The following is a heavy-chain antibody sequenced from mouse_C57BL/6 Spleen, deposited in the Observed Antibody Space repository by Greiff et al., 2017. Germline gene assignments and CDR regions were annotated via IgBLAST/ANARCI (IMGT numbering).Heavy chain of an antibody. J-gene: IGHJ4*01. CDR3: TRENNYTERYYAMDY. V-gene: IGHV1-15*01. CDR1: GYTFTDYE. D-gene: IGHD5-1-1*01. Sequence: VQLQQSGAELVRPGASVTLSCKASGYTFTDYEMHWVKQTPVHGLEWIGAIDPETGGTAYNQKFKGKAILTADKSSSTAYMELRRLTSEDSAFYYCTRENNYTERYYAMDYWGQGTSVTVSS. CDR2: IDPETGGT.